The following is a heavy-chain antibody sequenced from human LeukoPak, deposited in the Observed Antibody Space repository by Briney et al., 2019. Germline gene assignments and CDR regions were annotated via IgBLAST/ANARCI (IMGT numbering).Heavy chain of an antibody. D-gene: IGHD1-26*01. CDR1: GFPFSSYW. V-gene: IGHV3-74*01. CDR2: INIDGSNT. CDR3: ARSLGGAYDY. Sequence: SGGSLRLSCAASGFPFSSYWMHWVRQAPGKGLVWVSRINIDGSNTNYADSVKGRFTISGDNAKNTLYLQMDSLRAEDTAVYYCARSLGGAYDYWGQGTLVTVSS. J-gene: IGHJ4*02.